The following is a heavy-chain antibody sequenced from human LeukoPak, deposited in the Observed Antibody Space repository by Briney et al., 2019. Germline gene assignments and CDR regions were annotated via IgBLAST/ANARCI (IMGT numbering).Heavy chain of an antibody. CDR2: ISGSGSNT. Sequence: GGSLRLSCAASGFTFSSYAMSWVRQAPGKGLEWVSGISGSGSNTYYADSVKGRFTISRDNSKNTLYLQMNSLRAEDTAVYYCAKDDNYIRFLSWGQGTLVTVSS. D-gene: IGHD3-16*01. CDR3: AKDDNYIRFLS. J-gene: IGHJ5*02. CDR1: GFTFSSYA. V-gene: IGHV3-23*01.